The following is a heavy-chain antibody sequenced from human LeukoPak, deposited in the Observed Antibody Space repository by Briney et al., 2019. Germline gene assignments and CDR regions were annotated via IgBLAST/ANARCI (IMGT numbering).Heavy chain of an antibody. V-gene: IGHV4-59*01. CDR2: IYYSGST. CDR3: ARVPQLATFDY. D-gene: IGHD2-2*01. J-gene: IGHJ4*02. Sequence: KPSETLSLTCTVSGGSISSYYWSWIRQPPGKGLEWIGYIYYSGSTNYNPSLKSRVTISVDTSKNQFSLELSSVTAADTAVYYCARVPQLATFDYWGQGTLVTVSS. CDR1: GGSISSYY.